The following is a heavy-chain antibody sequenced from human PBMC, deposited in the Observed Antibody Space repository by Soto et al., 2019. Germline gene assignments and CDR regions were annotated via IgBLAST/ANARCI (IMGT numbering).Heavy chain of an antibody. CDR3: ARERAIVGATDAFDI. V-gene: IGHV4-4*07. Sequence: QVQLQESGPGLVKPSETLSPTCTVSGGSISSYYWSWIRQPAGKGLEWIGRIYTSGSTNYNPSLKSRVTMSVDTSKNQFSLKLSAVTAADTAVYYCARERAIVGATDAFDIWGQGTMVTVSS. CDR2: IYTSGST. CDR1: GGSISSYY. J-gene: IGHJ3*02. D-gene: IGHD1-26*01.